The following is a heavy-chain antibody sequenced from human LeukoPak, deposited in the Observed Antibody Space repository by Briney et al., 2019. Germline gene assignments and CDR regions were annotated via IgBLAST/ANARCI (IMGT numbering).Heavy chain of an antibody. CDR2: IYYSGGT. V-gene: IGHV4-59*01. Sequence: SETLSLTCTVSGGSINYYYWMWIRQPPGKGLEWIGYIYYSGGTHYNPSLKSRVTMLVDTSKNQFSLKLTSVTAADTAVYYCATKGPRRGYFDYWGQGTLVAVSS. J-gene: IGHJ4*02. CDR1: GGSINYYY. CDR3: ATKGPRRGYFDY.